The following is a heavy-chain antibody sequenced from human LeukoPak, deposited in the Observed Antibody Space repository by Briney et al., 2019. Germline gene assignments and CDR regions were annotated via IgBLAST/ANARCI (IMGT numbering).Heavy chain of an antibody. V-gene: IGHV4-4*07. J-gene: IGHJ4*02. Sequence: SETLSLTCTVSGGSITGYYWNWIRQPAGQGLEWLGRVYSSGVGNYNPSLTSRVTMSVDTSKNQFSLKLTSLTAADTAVYYCAREEFLHEIDSSGYFVYWGLGTLVTVSS. CDR1: GGSITGYY. CDR2: VYSSGVG. CDR3: AREEFLHEIDSSGYFVY. D-gene: IGHD3-22*01.